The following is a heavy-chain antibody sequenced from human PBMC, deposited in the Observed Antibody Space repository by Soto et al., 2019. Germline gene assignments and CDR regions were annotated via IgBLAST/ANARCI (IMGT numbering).Heavy chain of an antibody. D-gene: IGHD6-13*01. Sequence: QVQLVQSGAEVKKPGSSVKVSCKASGGTFSSYAISWVRQAPGQGLEWMGGIIPIFGTANYAQKFQGRVTITADESTSTAYRELSSLRSEDTAVYYCARLWDGSSWYGTWFDPWGQGTLVTVSS. CDR1: GGTFSSYA. J-gene: IGHJ5*02. CDR3: ARLWDGSSWYGTWFDP. CDR2: IIPIFGTA. V-gene: IGHV1-69*01.